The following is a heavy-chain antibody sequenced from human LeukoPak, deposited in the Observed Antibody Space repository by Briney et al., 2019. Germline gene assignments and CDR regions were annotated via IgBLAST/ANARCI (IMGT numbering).Heavy chain of an antibody. V-gene: IGHV1-8*01. CDR1: GYTFTSYD. J-gene: IGHJ3*02. D-gene: IGHD4-17*01. CDR2: MNPNSGNT. CDR3: ARGILPTTVTTLAFEI. Sequence: GSVNVSCKASGYTFTSYDINWVRQATGQGLEWMGWMNPNSGNTGYAQKFQGRVTMTRNTSISTAYMELSSLRSEDTVVYYCARGILPTTVTTLAFEIWGQGTMVTVSS.